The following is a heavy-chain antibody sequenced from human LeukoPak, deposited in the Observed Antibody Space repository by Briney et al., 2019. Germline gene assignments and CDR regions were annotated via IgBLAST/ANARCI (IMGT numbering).Heavy chain of an antibody. D-gene: IGHD3-22*01. Sequence: SVTVSCKASGGTFSIYAISWVRQAPGQGLEWMGGIIPIFGTANYAQKFQGRVTITADESTSTAYMELSSLRSEDAAVYYCATVSPTLIVVGNGGFDYWGQGTLVTVSS. CDR2: IIPIFGTA. V-gene: IGHV1-69*13. J-gene: IGHJ4*02. CDR1: GGTFSIYA. CDR3: ATVSPTLIVVGNGGFDY.